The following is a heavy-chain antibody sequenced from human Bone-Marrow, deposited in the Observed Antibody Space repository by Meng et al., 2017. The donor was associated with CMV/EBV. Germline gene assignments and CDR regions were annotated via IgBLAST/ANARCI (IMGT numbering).Heavy chain of an antibody. CDR2: ISSSSSYI. CDR3: ARDLYPKLYYFDY. D-gene: IGHD5-18*01. CDR1: GFTFSSYS. Sequence: GESLKISCAASGFTFSSYSMNWVRQAPGKGLEWVSSISSSSSYIYYADSVKGRFTISRDNAKNSLYLQMNSLRAEDTAVYYCARDLYPKLYYFDYWGQGTLVTFSS. V-gene: IGHV3-21*01. J-gene: IGHJ4*02.